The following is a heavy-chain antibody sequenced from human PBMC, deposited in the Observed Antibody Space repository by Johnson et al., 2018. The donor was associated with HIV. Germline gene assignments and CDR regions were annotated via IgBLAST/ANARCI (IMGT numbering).Heavy chain of an antibody. CDR1: GFTFSNAW. Sequence: VQLVESGGGLVKPGGSLRLSCAASGFTFSNAWMSWVRQAPGKGLEWVGRIKSKTDGETTDYAAPVKGRFTISRDNAKNALFLHMNSLRADDTALYYCAKDYSYDDGAYYFVSVFDIWGQGTMVTVSS. D-gene: IGHD3-22*01. V-gene: IGHV3-15*01. CDR2: IKSKTDGETT. CDR3: AKDYSYDDGAYYFVSVFDI. J-gene: IGHJ3*02.